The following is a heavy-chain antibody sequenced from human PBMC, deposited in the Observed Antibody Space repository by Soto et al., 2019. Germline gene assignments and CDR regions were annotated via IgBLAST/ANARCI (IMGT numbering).Heavy chain of an antibody. J-gene: IGHJ6*02. V-gene: IGHV1-69*13. Sequence: SVKVSCKASGGTFSSYAISWVRQAPGQGLEWMGGIIPIFGTANYAQKFQGRVTITADESTSTAYMELSSLRSEDTAVYYCARKYCSSTSCQLSYYYYGMDVWGQGTTVTVSS. CDR1: GGTFSSYA. CDR3: ARKYCSSTSCQLSYYYYGMDV. CDR2: IIPIFGTA. D-gene: IGHD2-2*01.